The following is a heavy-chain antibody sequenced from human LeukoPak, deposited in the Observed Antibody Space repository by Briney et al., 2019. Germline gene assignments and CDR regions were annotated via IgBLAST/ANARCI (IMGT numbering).Heavy chain of an antibody. CDR2: IYYSGNT. CDR3: ARDKGEYYDSSGYLDY. V-gene: IGHV4-59*01. CDR1: GGSISSYY. J-gene: IGHJ4*02. Sequence: SETLPLTCTVSGGSISSYYWSWIRRPPGKGLEWIGYIYYSGNTNCNPALKSRVTMSVDTSKNQFSLKLSSVTAADTAVYYCARDKGEYYDSSGYLDYWGQGALVTVSS. D-gene: IGHD3-22*01.